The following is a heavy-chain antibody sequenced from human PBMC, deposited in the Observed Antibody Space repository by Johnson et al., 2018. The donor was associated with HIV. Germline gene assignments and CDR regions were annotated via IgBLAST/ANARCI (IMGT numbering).Heavy chain of an antibody. J-gene: IGHJ3*02. CDR3: ARGGRWYYYDSSGPLRAFDI. Sequence: VQLVESGGGLVKPGGSLRLSCAASGFTFSNAWMTWVRQAPGKGLEWIGRIKSKTDGGTTDYAAPVKGRFTISRDDSKNTLYLQMNSLRAEETAVYYCARGGRWYYYDSSGPLRAFDIWGQGTMVTVSS. CDR2: IKSKTDGGTT. D-gene: IGHD3-22*01. CDR1: GFTFSNAW. V-gene: IGHV3-15*01.